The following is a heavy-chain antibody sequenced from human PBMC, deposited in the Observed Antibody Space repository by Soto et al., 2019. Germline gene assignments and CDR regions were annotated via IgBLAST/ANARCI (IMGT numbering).Heavy chain of an antibody. CDR2: IVVGSGNT. Sequence: SVKVSCKASGFTFTSSAVQLVRQARGQRLEWIGWIVVGSGNTNYAQKFQERVTITRDMSTSTAYMELSSLRSEDTAVYYCAAADDYVWGSYRYTLGAFDIWGQGTMVTVSS. V-gene: IGHV1-58*01. CDR3: AAADDYVWGSYRYTLGAFDI. CDR1: GFTFTSSA. J-gene: IGHJ3*02. D-gene: IGHD3-16*02.